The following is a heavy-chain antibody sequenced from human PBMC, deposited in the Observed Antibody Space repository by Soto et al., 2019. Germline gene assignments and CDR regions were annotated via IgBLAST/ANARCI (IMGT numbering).Heavy chain of an antibody. D-gene: IGHD4-17*01. CDR3: ARVTSTVVTPGHDY. V-gene: IGHV5-10-1*01. CDR1: GYSFTSYW. J-gene: IGHJ4*02. Sequence: GESLKISCKGSGYSFTSYWISWVRQMPGKGLEWMGRIDPSDSYTNYSPSFQGHVTISADKSISTAYLQWSSLKASDTAMYHCARVTSTVVTPGHDYWGQGTLVTVSS. CDR2: IDPSDSYT.